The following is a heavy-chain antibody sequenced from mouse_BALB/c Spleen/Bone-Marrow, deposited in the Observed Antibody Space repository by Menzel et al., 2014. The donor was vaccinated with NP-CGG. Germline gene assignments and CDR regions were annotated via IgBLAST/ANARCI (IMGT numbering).Heavy chain of an antibody. V-gene: IGHV1-69*02. CDR1: GYTFTRYW. D-gene: IGHD2-4*01. CDR2: IYPSDSFT. CDR3: ARSDDDDDGGFAY. Sequence: VKLVESGAELVRPGASVKLSCKASGYTFTRYWINWVKQRPGQGLEWIGDIYPSDSFTNYNQKFQDKATLSVDKSSSTGYMHLSSLTSEDSAVYYCARSDDDDDGGFAYWGQGTLVTVS. J-gene: IGHJ3*01.